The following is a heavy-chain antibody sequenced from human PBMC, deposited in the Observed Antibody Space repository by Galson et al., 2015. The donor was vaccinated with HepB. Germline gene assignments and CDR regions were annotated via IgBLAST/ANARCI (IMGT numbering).Heavy chain of an antibody. J-gene: IGHJ4*02. V-gene: IGHV3-7*03. CDR3: AGGSGYLIDE. D-gene: IGHD2-2*03. CDR2: IKQDGSAI. CDR1: GFTFSTYW. Sequence: SLRLSCAASGFTFSTYWMNWVRQAPGKGLEWVAIIKQDGSAIHYMDSVRGRFTISRDNAKNSLYLQMNSLRAEDTAVYYCAGGSGYLIDEWGQGTVVTVSS.